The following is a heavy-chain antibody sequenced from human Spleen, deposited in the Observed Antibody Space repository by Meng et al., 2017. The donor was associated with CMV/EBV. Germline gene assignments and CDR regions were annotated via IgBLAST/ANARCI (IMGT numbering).Heavy chain of an antibody. D-gene: IGHD3-3*01. CDR2: IYSGGST. V-gene: IGHV3-53*01. CDR1: GFTVSSNY. J-gene: IGHJ4*02. CDR3: ARDREDIDIWSGYGR. Sequence: GGSLRLSCAASGFTVSSNYMSWVRQAPGKGLEWVSVIYSGGSTYYADSVKGRFTISRDNSKNTLYLQMNSLRAEDTAVYYCARDREDIDIWSGYGRWGQGTLVTVSS.